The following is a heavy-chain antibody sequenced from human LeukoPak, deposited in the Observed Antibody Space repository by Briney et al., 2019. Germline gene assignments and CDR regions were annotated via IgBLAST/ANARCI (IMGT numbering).Heavy chain of an antibody. V-gene: IGHV3-23*01. J-gene: IGHJ6*03. Sequence: GGSLRLSCAASGLTFSSYAMSCVRQAPGKGVEWVSGILDSGYSTYYANSVKGRFTISRDNSNNTLYLQMNSLRAEDTAVYYCAKLGGHPLHNYYVGVWGKGTTVAVSS. CDR1: GLTFSSYA. D-gene: IGHD3-16*01. CDR3: AKLGGHPLHNYYVGV. CDR2: ILDSGYST.